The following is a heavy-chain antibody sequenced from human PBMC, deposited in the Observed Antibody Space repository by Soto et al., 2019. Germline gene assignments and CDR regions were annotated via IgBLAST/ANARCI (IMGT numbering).Heavy chain of an antibody. CDR2: ISYDGSNT. CDR3: AKRWRQSVVDY. V-gene: IGHV3-30*18. CDR1: GFIFSNYD. Sequence: QVHLVESGGGVVQPGRSLRLSCAASGFIFSNYDMHWVRQAPGKGLEWVALISYDGSNTYYADSVKGRFTISRDNSKNTLYLEMNSLTDEDTAVYYCAKRWRQSVVDYWGQGTLGTVSS. J-gene: IGHJ4*02.